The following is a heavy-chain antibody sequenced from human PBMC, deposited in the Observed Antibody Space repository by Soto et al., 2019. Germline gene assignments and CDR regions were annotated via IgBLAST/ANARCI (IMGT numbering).Heavy chain of an antibody. CDR2: INTNTGNP. Sequence: VKVSCKASGYTFTSYAMNWVRQAPGQGLEWMGWINTNTGNPTYAQGFTGRFVFSLDTSVSTAYLQICSLKAEDTAVYYCARGTLYYDFWSGYYGTYYYGMDVWGQGTTVTVSS. CDR1: GYTFTSYA. J-gene: IGHJ6*02. V-gene: IGHV7-4-1*01. D-gene: IGHD3-3*01. CDR3: ARGTLYYDFWSGYYGTYYYGMDV.